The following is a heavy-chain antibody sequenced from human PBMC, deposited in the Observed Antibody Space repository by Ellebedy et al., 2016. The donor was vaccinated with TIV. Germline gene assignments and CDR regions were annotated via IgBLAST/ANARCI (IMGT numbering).Heavy chain of an antibody. J-gene: IGHJ5*02. CDR1: GFTFSSYS. CDR2: ISSSSSYI. V-gene: IGHV3-21*01. CDR3: ASMVRGVLS. Sequence: GESLKISCAASGFTFSSYSMNWVRQAPGKGLEWVSSISSSSSYIYYADSVKGRFTISRDNAKNTLYLQMNNLRAEDTAVYYCASMVRGVLSWGQGTLVTVSS. D-gene: IGHD3-10*01.